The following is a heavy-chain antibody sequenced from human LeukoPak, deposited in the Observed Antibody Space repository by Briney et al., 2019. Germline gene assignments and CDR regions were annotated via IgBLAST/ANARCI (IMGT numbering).Heavy chain of an antibody. V-gene: IGHV3-53*05. D-gene: IGHD3-10*01. CDR3: ARTREGYYGSGSYYYYYGMDV. CDR2: IYSGGST. CDR1: GFTVSSNY. Sequence: GGSLRLSCAASGFTVSSNYMSWVRQAPGKGLEWVSVIYSGGSTYYADSVKGRFTISRDNSKNTLYLQMNSLRAEDTAVYYCARTREGYYGSGSYYYYYGMDVWGQGTTVTVSS. J-gene: IGHJ6*02.